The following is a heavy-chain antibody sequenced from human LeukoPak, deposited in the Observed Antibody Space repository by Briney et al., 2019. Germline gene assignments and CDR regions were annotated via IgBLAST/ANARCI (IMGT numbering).Heavy chain of an antibody. CDR1: GFTFSNYA. Sequence: PGGSLRLSCAAYGFTFSNYAMSWVRQAPGKGLVWVSCINRDGSITRYADSVRGRFTISKDNAKSTLYLQINSLRPEDTAVYYCARDESQEMINTRGFDSWGEGSLVTVSS. D-gene: IGHD3-16*01. CDR2: INRDGSIT. V-gene: IGHV3-74*01. J-gene: IGHJ4*02. CDR3: ARDESQEMINTRGFDS.